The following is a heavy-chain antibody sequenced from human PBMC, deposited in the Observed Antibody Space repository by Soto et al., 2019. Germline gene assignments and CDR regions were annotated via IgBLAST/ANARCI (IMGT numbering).Heavy chain of an antibody. D-gene: IGHD2-15*01. J-gene: IGHJ4*02. CDR2: IIPIFGTA. Sequence: QVQLVQSGAEVKKPGSSVKVSCKASGGTFSSYAISWVRQAPGQGLEWMGGIIPIFGTANYAQKFQGRVTITADESTSTSYMELSSPRSEDTAVYYCARLSCSGGSCYGGEDGIDYWGQGTLVTVSS. CDR1: GGTFSSYA. CDR3: ARLSCSGGSCYGGEDGIDY. V-gene: IGHV1-69*01.